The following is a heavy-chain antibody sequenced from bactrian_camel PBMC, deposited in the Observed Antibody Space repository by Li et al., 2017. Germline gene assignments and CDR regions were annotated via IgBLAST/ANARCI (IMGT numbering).Heavy chain of an antibody. CDR2: IDPVGRT. CDR1: GVSVAANC. D-gene: IGHD1*01. Sequence: QLVESGGGSVQAGGSLRLSCVASGVSVAANCMGWFRQTPGKEREGVAAIDPVGRTNYASSVKGRFNISQDNAKSTLYLTMNSLKPKDTAMYYCAADRSKLAFAIGRGRSASYWGQGTQVTVS. J-gene: IGHJ4*01. CDR3: AADRSKLAFAIGRGRSASY. V-gene: IGHV3S53*01.